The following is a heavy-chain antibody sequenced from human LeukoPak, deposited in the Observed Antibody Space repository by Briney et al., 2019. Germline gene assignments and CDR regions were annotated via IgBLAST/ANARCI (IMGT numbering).Heavy chain of an antibody. V-gene: IGHV5-51*01. CDR3: ARRRDLYSGSYYPFDY. J-gene: IGHJ4*02. Sequence: GESLKISCKGSGYSFTSYWIGWVRQMPGKGLEWMGIIYPGDSDTRYSPSFQGQGTISTDKSISTAHLQWSSLKASDTAIYYCARRRDLYSGSYYPFDYWGQGTLVTVSS. CDR2: IYPGDSDT. D-gene: IGHD1-26*01. CDR1: GYSFTSYW.